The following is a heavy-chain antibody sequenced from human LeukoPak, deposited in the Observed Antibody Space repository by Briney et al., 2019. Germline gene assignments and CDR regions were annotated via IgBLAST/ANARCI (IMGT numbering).Heavy chain of an antibody. CDR1: GYNFKTHA. D-gene: IGHD3-3*01. V-gene: IGHV1-18*01. CDR3: ARFWVFGADTSPPYHQGMDL. Sequence: ASVKVSCRTSGYNFKTHAVSWVRQVPGQGLEWMGWISGYNGDTAFAQKFQGRVTMTKDTSTTTAYMVLRSLTSDDTAVYYCARFWVFGADTSPPYHQGMDLWGRGTTVTVSS. J-gene: IGHJ6*02. CDR2: ISGYNGDT.